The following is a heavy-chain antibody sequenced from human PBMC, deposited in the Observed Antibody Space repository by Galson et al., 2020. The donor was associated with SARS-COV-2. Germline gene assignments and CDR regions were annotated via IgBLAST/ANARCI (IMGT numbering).Heavy chain of an antibody. Sequence: GGSLRLSCAASGFTFSSYSMNWVRQAPGKGLEWVSSISSSSSYIYYADSVKGRFTISRDNAKNLLYLQMNSLRAEDTAVYYCAPEVTLMIQDPSYGMDVWGQGTTVTVSS. D-gene: IGHD3-16*01. CDR2: ISSSSSYI. V-gene: IGHV3-21*01. CDR1: GFTFSSYS. J-gene: IGHJ6*02. CDR3: APEVTLMIQDPSYGMDV.